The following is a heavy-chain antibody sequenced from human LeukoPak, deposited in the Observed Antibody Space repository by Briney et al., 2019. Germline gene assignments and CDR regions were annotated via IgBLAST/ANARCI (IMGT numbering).Heavy chain of an antibody. Sequence: PGGSLRLSCAASGFTFSSYWVSGVRQAPGKGLVWVANIKQAGSEKYYVDSVKGRFTISRDNAKNSLYLQMNSLRAEDTAVYYCARVYYDFWSGYHPPDVWGQGTTVTVSS. D-gene: IGHD3-3*01. V-gene: IGHV3-7*01. CDR1: GFTFSSYW. CDR3: ARVYYDFWSGYHPPDV. CDR2: IKQAGSEK. J-gene: IGHJ6*02.